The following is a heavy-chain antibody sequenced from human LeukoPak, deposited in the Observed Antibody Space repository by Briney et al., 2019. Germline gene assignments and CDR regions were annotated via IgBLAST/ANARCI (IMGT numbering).Heavy chain of an antibody. D-gene: IGHD3-10*02. CDR3: ARHLANVRWGVNPRWFDP. Sequence: GGSLRLSCAASGFTFSSYWMSWVRQAPGKGLEWVANIKQDGSEKYYVDSVKGRFTISRDNAKNSLYLQMNSLRAEDTAVYYCARHLANVRWGVNPRWFDPWGQGTLVTVSS. CDR1: GFTFSSYW. J-gene: IGHJ5*02. CDR2: IKQDGSEK. V-gene: IGHV3-7*01.